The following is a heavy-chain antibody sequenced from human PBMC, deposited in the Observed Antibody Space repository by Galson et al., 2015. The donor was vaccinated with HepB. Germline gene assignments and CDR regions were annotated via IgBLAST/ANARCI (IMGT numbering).Heavy chain of an antibody. CDR2: INPRGGRT. Sequence: SCKASGYSFTSHYMHWVRQAPGQGLEWMGIINPRGGRTTYAQKFQGRVTMTRDTSTSTVYMELSSLTSEDTAVYHCARDPSSSDWPGGFDYWGQGTLVTVSS. CDR1: GYSFTSHY. J-gene: IGHJ4*02. V-gene: IGHV1-46*01. CDR3: ARDPSSSDWPGGFDY. D-gene: IGHD6-19*01.